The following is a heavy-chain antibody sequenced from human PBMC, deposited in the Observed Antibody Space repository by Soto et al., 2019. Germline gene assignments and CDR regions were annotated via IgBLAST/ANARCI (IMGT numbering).Heavy chain of an antibody. J-gene: IGHJ4*02. V-gene: IGHV3-23*01. D-gene: IGHD6-13*01. CDR2: ISGSGGST. CDR3: AKDQGISWYEIDN. Sequence: EVQLLESGGVLVQPGGSLRLSCAASGFTFSNYAVTWVRQAPGKGLEWVSTISGSGGSTYYADSVKGRFTISRDNCKITLYLQMNSLRAEDTAVYYCAKDQGISWYEIDNWGQGTLVTVSS. CDR1: GFTFSNYA.